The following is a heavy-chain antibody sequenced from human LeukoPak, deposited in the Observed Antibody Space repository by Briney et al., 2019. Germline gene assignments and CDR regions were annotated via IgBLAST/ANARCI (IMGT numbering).Heavy chain of an antibody. D-gene: IGHD3-9*01. CDR3: ARTPFPDYDILTGFSLRFDY. CDR1: GFTFSSYA. V-gene: IGHV3-30*04. Sequence: GRSLRLSCAASGFTFSSYAMHWVRQAPGKGLEWVAAISYDGSNKYYADSVKGRFTISRDNSKNTLYLQMNSLRAEDTAVYYCARTPFPDYDILTGFSLRFDYWGQGTLVTVSS. J-gene: IGHJ4*02. CDR2: ISYDGSNK.